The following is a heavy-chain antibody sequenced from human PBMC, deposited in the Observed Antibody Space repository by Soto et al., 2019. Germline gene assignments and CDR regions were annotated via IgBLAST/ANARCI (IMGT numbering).Heavy chain of an antibody. V-gene: IGHV3-7*05. CDR1: GFTFISHW. D-gene: IGHD3-10*01. CDR3: ASTRAGSGSYYSPLYYYYYGMDV. Sequence: GSLRLSCAASGFTFISHWMSWIRQAPGKGLEWVANIKQDGSEKYYVDSVKGRFTISRDNAKNSLYLQMNSLRAEDTAVYYCASTRAGSGSYYSPLYYYYYGMDVWGQGTTVTVSS. J-gene: IGHJ6*02. CDR2: IKQDGSEK.